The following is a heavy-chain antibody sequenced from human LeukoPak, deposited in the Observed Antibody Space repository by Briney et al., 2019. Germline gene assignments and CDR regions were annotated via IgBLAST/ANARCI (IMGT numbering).Heavy chain of an antibody. J-gene: IGHJ4*02. CDR2: VSWDSGSI. Sequence: GGSLRLSCAAYGFTFDDYAMPWVRQAPGKGLEWVSGVSWDSGSIGYAHSVKGRFTISRDNAKNSLYLQMNSLRAEDTALYYCAKDGVASSGSRGGFDYWGQGTLVTVSS. V-gene: IGHV3-9*01. CDR3: AKDGVASSGSRGGFDY. D-gene: IGHD6-19*01. CDR1: GFTFDDYA.